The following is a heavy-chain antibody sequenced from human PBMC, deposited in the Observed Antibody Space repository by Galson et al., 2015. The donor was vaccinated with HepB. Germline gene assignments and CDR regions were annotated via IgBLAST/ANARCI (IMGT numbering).Heavy chain of an antibody. D-gene: IGHD3-22*01. CDR2: IYYSGST. Sequence: TLSLTCTVSGGSISSGDYYWSWIRQPPGKGLEWIGYIYYSGSTYYNPSLKSRVTISVDTSKNQFSLKLSSVTAADTAVYYCARFWDYYDSSGYYPNWFDPWGQGTLVTVSS. CDR1: GGSISSGDYY. J-gene: IGHJ5*02. V-gene: IGHV4-30-4*01. CDR3: ARFWDYYDSSGYYPNWFDP.